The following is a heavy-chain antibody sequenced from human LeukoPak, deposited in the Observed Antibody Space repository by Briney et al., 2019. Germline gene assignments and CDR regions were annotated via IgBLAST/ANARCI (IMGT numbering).Heavy chain of an antibody. V-gene: IGHV3-23*01. CDR2: ISGSGGST. CDR1: GFTLSNYA. J-gene: IGHJ6*02. CDR3: AKDLAERFHPGPNYYYYGMDV. Sequence: AGGSLRLSCAASGFTLSNYAMSWVRQAPGKGLEWVSGISGSGGSTYYADSVKGRFTISRDNSKNTLYLQMNSLRAEDTAVYYCAKDLAERFHPGPNYYYYGMDVWGQGTTVTVSS. D-gene: IGHD5-24*01.